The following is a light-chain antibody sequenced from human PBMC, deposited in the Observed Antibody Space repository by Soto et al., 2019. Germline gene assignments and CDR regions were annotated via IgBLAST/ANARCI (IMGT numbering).Light chain of an antibody. V-gene: IGKV3-15*01. CDR3: QQYNNWPPIT. Sequence: EIEMTQSPATLSVSPGERATLSCRASQSVSSNLAWYQQKPGQAPRLLIYGASTRATGIAPRFSGSGSGTEFTLTISSLPAEDFAFYFCQQYNNWPPITFGQGTKLEIK. CDR1: QSVSSN. J-gene: IGKJ2*01. CDR2: GAS.